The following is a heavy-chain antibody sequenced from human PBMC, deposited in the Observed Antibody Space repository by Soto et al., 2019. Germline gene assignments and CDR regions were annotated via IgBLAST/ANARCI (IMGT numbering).Heavy chain of an antibody. CDR3: AKDVITMIVVVISDDAFDI. J-gene: IGHJ3*02. CDR1: GFTFSSYA. CDR2: ISGSGGST. V-gene: IGHV3-23*01. Sequence: EVQLLESGGGLVQPGGSLRLSCAASGFTFSSYAMSWVRQAPGKGLEWVSAISGSGGSTYYADSVKGRFTISRDNSKNPLYLQMNSLRAEDTAVYYCAKDVITMIVVVISDDAFDIWGQGTMVTVSS. D-gene: IGHD3-22*01.